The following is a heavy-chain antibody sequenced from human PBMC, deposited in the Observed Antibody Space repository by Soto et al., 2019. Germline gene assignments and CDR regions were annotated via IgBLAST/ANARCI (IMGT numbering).Heavy chain of an antibody. V-gene: IGHV4-34*01. CDR2: INHSGST. J-gene: IGHJ6*03. CDR3: ARCGYCSSTSCYYYYYYMDV. Sequence: SETLSLTCAVYGGSFSGYYWSWIRQPPGKGLEWIGEINHSGSTNYNPSLKSRVTISVDTSKNQFSLKLSSVTAADTDVYYCARCGYCSSTSCYYYYYYMDVWGKGTTVTVSS. D-gene: IGHD2-2*01. CDR1: GGSFSGYY.